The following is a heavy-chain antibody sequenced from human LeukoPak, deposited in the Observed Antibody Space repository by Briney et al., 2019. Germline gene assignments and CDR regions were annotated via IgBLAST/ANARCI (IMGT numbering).Heavy chain of an antibody. D-gene: IGHD2-2*03. V-gene: IGHV3-23*01. CDR2: ISGSGGST. Sequence: GGSLRLSCAASGFTFSSYAMSWVRQAPGKGLEWVSAISGSGGSTYYADSVKGRFTISRDNAKNSLYLQMNSLRAEDTAVYYCARGTGLPHGYFDYWGQGTLVTVSS. CDR1: GFTFSSYA. J-gene: IGHJ4*02. CDR3: ARGTGLPHGYFDY.